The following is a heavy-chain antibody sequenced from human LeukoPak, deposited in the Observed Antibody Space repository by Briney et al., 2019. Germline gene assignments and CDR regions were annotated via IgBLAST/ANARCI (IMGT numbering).Heavy chain of an antibody. CDR1: GFTFSSYS. D-gene: IGHD6-13*01. Sequence: GGSLRLSCAASGFTFSSYSMNWVRQAPGKGLDWVSSISSSSSYRYYADSVKGRFTISTDNAKNSLYLQMNSLTAEDTAVYYCATLTAANNWFDPWGQGTLVTVSS. V-gene: IGHV3-21*01. CDR2: ISSSSSYR. CDR3: ATLTAANNWFDP. J-gene: IGHJ5*02.